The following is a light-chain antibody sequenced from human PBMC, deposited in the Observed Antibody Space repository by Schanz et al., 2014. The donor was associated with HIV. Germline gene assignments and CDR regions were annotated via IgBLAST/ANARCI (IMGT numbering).Light chain of an antibody. CDR2: EVS. J-gene: IGLJ2*01. V-gene: IGLV2-8*01. Sequence: QSALTQPPSASGSPGQSVTISCTGTSSDVGGYNYVSWYQQHPGKAPKLMIYEVSERPSGVPDRFSGSKSGNTASLTISGLQAEDEADYYCCSFAGSYTYVVFGGGTKLTVL. CDR3: CSFAGSYTYVV. CDR1: SSDVGGYNY.